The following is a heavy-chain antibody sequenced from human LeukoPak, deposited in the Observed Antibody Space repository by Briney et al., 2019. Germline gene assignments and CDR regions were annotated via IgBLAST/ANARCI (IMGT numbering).Heavy chain of an antibody. J-gene: IGHJ4*02. CDR2: ISYSGST. CDR1: GGSIHGYY. D-gene: IGHD1-1*01. CDR3: AGGRNDFDY. V-gene: IGHV4-59*13. Sequence: SETLSLTCTVSGGSIHGYYWSWIRQPPGKGLEWIGYISYSGSTYYNPSLKSRVTISLGTSKNQFSLRLTSVTAADTAMYYCAGGRNDFDYWGQGTLVTVSS.